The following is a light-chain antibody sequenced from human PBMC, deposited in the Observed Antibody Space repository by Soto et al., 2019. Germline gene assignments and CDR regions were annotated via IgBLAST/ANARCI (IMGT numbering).Light chain of an antibody. CDR3: QQYDSTPRT. J-gene: IGKJ1*01. CDR2: WAS. V-gene: IGKV4-1*01. CDR1: QTISYSSNNRNY. Sequence: DIVMTQSPDSLAVSLGERATINCKSSQTISYSSNNRNYLAWFQQKPGQPPKLLIHWASIRESGVPDRFSGSGSGTDFTLTINSLQAEDVAVYYCQQYDSTPRTFGQGTKVEI.